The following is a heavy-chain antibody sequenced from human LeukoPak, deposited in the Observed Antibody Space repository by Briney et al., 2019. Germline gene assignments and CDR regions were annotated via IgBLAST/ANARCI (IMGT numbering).Heavy chain of an antibody. V-gene: IGHV1-46*01. J-gene: IGHJ6*03. Sequence: GASVKVSCKASGYTFTSYYMHWVRQAPGQGLEWMGIINPSGGSTSYAQKFQGRVTMTRDTSTSTAYMELRSLRADDTAVYYCARDPYFGVGGPVYMDVWGKGTTVTVSS. CDR2: INPSGGST. CDR3: ARDPYFGVGGPVYMDV. D-gene: IGHD3-3*01. CDR1: GYTFTSYY.